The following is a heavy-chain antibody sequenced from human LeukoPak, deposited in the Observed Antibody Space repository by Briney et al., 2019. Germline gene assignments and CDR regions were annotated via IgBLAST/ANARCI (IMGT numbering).Heavy chain of an antibody. Sequence: GRSLRLSCAASGFTFSSYGMHWVRQAPGKGLEWVAVMWFDGSNIYYADSVKGRFTFSRDNSKNTLYLQINSLRAEDTAVYYCARDYSSSWLRFFDYWGQGTLVTVSS. J-gene: IGHJ4*02. CDR1: GFTFSSYG. D-gene: IGHD6-6*01. CDR3: ARDYSSSWLRFFDY. V-gene: IGHV3-33*01. CDR2: MWFDGSNI.